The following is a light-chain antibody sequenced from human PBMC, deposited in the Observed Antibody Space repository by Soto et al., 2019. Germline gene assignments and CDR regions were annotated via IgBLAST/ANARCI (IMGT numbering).Light chain of an antibody. V-gene: IGLV1-51*01. CDR2: DNN. CDR1: SSNIGNNY. J-gene: IGLJ2*01. Sequence: QSVLTQPPSVSAAPRQKVTISCSGSSSNIGNNYVSWYHRVPGTAPKLLIYDNNERPSGIPDRFSGSKSGTSATLDITGRQTGDDGDYYCGTWDSRLRVVVFGGGTKLTVL. CDR3: GTWDSRLRVVV.